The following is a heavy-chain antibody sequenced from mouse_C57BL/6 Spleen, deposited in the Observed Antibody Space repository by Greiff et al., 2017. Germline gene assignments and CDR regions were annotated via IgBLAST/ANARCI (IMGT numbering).Heavy chain of an antibody. Sequence: QVQLQQPGAELVRPGSSVKLSCKASGYTFTSYWMHWVKQRPIQGLEWIGNIDPSDSETHYNQKFKDKATLTVDKSSSTAYMQLSSLTSEDSAVYYCARRITTVVATEYFDVWGTGTTVTVSS. D-gene: IGHD1-1*01. CDR2: IDPSDSET. J-gene: IGHJ1*03. CDR1: GYTFTSYW. CDR3: ARRITTVVATEYFDV. V-gene: IGHV1-52*01.